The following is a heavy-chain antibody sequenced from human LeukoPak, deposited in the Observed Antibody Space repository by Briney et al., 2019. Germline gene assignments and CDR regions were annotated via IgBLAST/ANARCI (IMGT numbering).Heavy chain of an antibody. CDR1: GFTFSRYW. CDR3: ARLLVYNSGGEAFDY. Sequence: GGSLRLTCAASGFTFSRYWMSWVRQAPGKGLEWVANIKQDGSEKYYVDSVKGRFTISRDNAKNSLYLQMSSLRAEDTAVYYCARLLVYNSGGEAFDYWGQGTLVTVSS. CDR2: IKQDGSEK. D-gene: IGHD3-10*01. J-gene: IGHJ4*02. V-gene: IGHV3-7*01.